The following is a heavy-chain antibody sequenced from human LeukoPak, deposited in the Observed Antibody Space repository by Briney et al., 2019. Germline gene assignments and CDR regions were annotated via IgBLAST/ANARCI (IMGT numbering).Heavy chain of an antibody. CDR2: IYPGDSDT. CDR3: ARQQINRYCSGGSCYGPSDY. V-gene: IGHV5-51*01. Sequence: GESLKISCKSSGYSFTSYWIGWVRQMPGKGLEWMGIIYPGDSDTRYSPSFQGQVTISADKSISTAYLQWSSLKASDTAMYYCARQQINRYCSGGSCYGPSDYWGQGTLVTVSS. J-gene: IGHJ4*02. D-gene: IGHD2-15*01. CDR1: GYSFTSYW.